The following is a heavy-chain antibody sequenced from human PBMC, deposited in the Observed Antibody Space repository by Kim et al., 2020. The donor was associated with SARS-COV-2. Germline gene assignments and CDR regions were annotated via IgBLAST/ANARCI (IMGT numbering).Heavy chain of an antibody. CDR2: INAGNGNT. V-gene: IGHV1-3*01. J-gene: IGHJ5*02. CDR3: ARGYGGNYNWFDP. D-gene: IGHD4-17*01. Sequence: ASVKVSCKASGYTFTSYTMHWVRQAPGQRLECMGWINAGNGNTKYSQKFQGRVTITSVTSASTAYMELSSLRSEDTAVYYCARGYGGNYNWFDPWGQGTLVTVSS. CDR1: GYTFTSYT.